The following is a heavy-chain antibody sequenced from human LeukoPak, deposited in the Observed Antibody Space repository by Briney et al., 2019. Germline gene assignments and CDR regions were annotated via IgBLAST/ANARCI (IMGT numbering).Heavy chain of an antibody. D-gene: IGHD2-21*02. V-gene: IGHV1-69*13. J-gene: IGHJ3*02. Sequence: ASVTVSFTASGGTFSIYGISWVRQAPGQGLEWMGGIIPIFGTSKYAQKFQGRVTITADESTSTAYMELSSLRSEDTAVYYCARGVAPARLFVVVTAEAFDIWGQGTMVTVSS. CDR2: IIPIFGTS. CDR3: ARGVAPARLFVVVTAEAFDI. CDR1: GGTFSIYG.